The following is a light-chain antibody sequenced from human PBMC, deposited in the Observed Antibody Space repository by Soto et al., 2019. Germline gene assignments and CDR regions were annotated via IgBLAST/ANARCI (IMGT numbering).Light chain of an antibody. Sequence: DIQMTQSPSTLSASVGDRVTITCRASQSISIYLNWYQQKPGKAPNLLIYDASSLQSGVPSRFSGSGSGTDFTLTISSLQPEDFARYYCQQSYSTPYTFGQGT. CDR2: DAS. CDR1: QSISIY. CDR3: QQSYSTPYT. J-gene: IGKJ2*01. V-gene: IGKV1-39*01.